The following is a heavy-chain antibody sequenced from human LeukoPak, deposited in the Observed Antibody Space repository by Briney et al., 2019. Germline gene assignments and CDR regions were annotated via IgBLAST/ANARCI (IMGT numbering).Heavy chain of an antibody. D-gene: IGHD3-16*01. CDR3: AKDLGGVPSGMDV. Sequence: PGRSLRLSCAASGFTFSSYGMHWVRQAPGKGLEWVAVISYDGSNKYYADSVKGRFTISRDNSKNTLYLQMNSLRAEDTAVYYCAKDLGGVPSGMDVWGKGTTVTVSS. CDR1: GFTFSSYG. CDR2: ISYDGSNK. V-gene: IGHV3-30*18. J-gene: IGHJ6*04.